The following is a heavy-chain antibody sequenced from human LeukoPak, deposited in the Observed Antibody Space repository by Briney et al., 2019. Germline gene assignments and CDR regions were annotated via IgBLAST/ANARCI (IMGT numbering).Heavy chain of an antibody. CDR3: ARDLHYYVAMDV. Sequence: GGSVSLLCEASGFTFSAYPMTWVPQAPGKGREGVSYIGNHNQPHYSESQKGRFAIHSNNSTDTLFLQLNSLRADDTALYYCARDLHYYVAMDVWGQGTTVTVPS. J-gene: IGHJ6*02. CDR2: IGNHNQP. CDR1: GFTFSAYP. D-gene: IGHD3-10*02. V-gene: IGHV3-23*05.